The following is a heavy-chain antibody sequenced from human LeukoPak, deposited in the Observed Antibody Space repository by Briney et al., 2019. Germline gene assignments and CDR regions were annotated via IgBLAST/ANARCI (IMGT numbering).Heavy chain of an antibody. CDR3: AKVRWDNSGWYYLDN. CDR1: GFTFSSYG. D-gene: IGHD6-19*01. J-gene: IGHJ4*02. Sequence: PGGSLRLSCAGSGFTFSSYGMHWVRQAPGKGLEWVAFIRYDGSNKYYADSVKGRFTISRDNSKDTLYLQMNSLTAEDTAVYYCAKVRWDNSGWYYLDNWGQGTLVTVSS. CDR2: IRYDGSNK. V-gene: IGHV3-30*02.